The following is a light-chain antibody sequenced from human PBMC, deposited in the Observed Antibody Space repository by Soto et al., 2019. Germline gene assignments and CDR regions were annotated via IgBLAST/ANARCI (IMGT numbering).Light chain of an antibody. Sequence: SVLTQPASVSGSPGQSITISCTGTSSDVGSYNLVSWYQQHPGKAPKLMSYEGSKRPSGVSDRFSGSKSGNTASLTISGLQAEDEADYYCCSYAGSSTVVFGGGTKLTVL. CDR1: SSDVGSYNL. CDR2: EGS. J-gene: IGLJ2*01. V-gene: IGLV2-23*01. CDR3: CSYAGSSTVV.